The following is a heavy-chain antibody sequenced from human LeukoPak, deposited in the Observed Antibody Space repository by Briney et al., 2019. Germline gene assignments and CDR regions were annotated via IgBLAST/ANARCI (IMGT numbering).Heavy chain of an antibody. V-gene: IGHV5-51*01. CDR1: GYNFATYW. CDR2: IYPGDSDT. J-gene: IGHJ5*02. CDR3: ARRRIYCSGGSCYCVPFDP. Sequence: GESLKISCKGSGYNFATYWIGWVRQMPGKGLEWMGIIYPGDSDTRDSPSFQGQVTISAHKSNNTSYLQCSSLKAPDTAMYYCARRRIYCSGGSCYCVPFDPWGQGTLVTVSS. D-gene: IGHD2-15*01.